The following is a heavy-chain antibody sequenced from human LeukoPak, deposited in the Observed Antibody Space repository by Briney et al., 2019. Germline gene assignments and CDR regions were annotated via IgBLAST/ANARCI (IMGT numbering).Heavy chain of an antibody. J-gene: IGHJ4*02. D-gene: IGHD2/OR15-2a*01. Sequence: SETLSLTCSVNGGSFRGYYWSWIRQPPGKGLEWIGESDHSGITNYSPSLKSRVIISVDTSKNQFSLRLSSVTAADTAVYYCARLRGNYFPDYWGQGTLVTVSS. CDR3: ARLRGNYFPDY. V-gene: IGHV4-34*01. CDR2: SDHSGIT. CDR1: GGSFRGYY.